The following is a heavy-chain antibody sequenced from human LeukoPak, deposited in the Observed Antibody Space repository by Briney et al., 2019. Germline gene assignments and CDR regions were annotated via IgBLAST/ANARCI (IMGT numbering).Heavy chain of an antibody. D-gene: IGHD2-2*01. CDR1: GYTFTGYY. J-gene: IGHJ4*02. CDR2: INPNSGGT. CDR3: ARGYCSSTSCYGVTPFGY. Sequence: GASVKVSCKASGYTFTGYYMHWVRQASGQGLEWMGWINPNSGGTNYAQKFQGWVTMTRDTSISTAYMELSRLRSDDTAVYYCARGYCSSTSCYGVTPFGYWGQGTLVTVSS. V-gene: IGHV1-2*04.